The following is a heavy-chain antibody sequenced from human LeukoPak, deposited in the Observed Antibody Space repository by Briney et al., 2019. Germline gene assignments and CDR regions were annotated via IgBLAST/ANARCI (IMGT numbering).Heavy chain of an antibody. CDR1: GYTFTSYD. CDR3: ATLPIVVVPAAHYYYYGMDV. CDR2: MNPNSGNT. V-gene: IGHV1-8*01. D-gene: IGHD2-2*01. J-gene: IGHJ6*02. Sequence: GASVKVSCKASGYTFTSYDINWVRQATGQGLEWMGWMNPNSGNTGYAQKLQGRVTMTEDTSTDTAYMELSSLRSEDTAVYYCATLPIVVVPAAHYYYYGMDVWGQGTTVTVSS.